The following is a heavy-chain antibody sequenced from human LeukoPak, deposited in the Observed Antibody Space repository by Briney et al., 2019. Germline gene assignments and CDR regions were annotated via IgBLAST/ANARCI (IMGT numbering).Heavy chain of an antibody. Sequence: GGSLRLSCAASGFTFDDYAMHWVRQAPGKGLEWVSGISWNSGSIGYEDSVKGRFTISRDNAKNSLYLQMNSLRAEDTAVYYCARVRSGIAAAGDFDYWGQGTLVTVSS. CDR1: GFTFDDYA. J-gene: IGHJ4*02. V-gene: IGHV3-9*01. CDR3: ARVRSGIAAAGDFDY. D-gene: IGHD6-13*01. CDR2: ISWNSGSI.